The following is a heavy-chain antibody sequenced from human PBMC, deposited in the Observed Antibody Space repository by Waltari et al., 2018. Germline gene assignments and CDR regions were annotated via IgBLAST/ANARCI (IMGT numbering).Heavy chain of an antibody. CDR2: VESEDGET. D-gene: IGHD3-16*01. CDR1: GYTFTDYY. Sequence: EVQLVQSGAEVKKPGATVKISCKVSGYTFTDYYMHWVQQAPGKGLEWMGLVESEDGETRDAEKFQGRVTITAETSTDTAYMELSSRRSEDTAVYYCATSFVGRTFDYWGQGTLVTVSS. J-gene: IGHJ4*02. CDR3: ATSFVGRTFDY. V-gene: IGHV1-69-2*01.